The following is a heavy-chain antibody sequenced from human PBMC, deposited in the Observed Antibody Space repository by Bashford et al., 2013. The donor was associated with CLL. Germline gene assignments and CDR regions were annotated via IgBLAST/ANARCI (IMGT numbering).Heavy chain of an antibody. J-gene: IGHJ6*02. D-gene: IGHD3-22*01. Sequence: SDDPRPSTCAVYGGSFSGYYWSWIRHAPEGRGWSGLGKVNHSGSTNYNPSLKSRVTISVDTSKNQFSLKLSSVTAADTAVYYCARGPMIVVVINPGEPYYYYYYGMDVWGQGTTVTVSS. CDR3: ARGPMIVVVINPGEPYYYYYYGMDV. CDR2: VNHSGST. V-gene: IGHV4-34*01. CDR1: GGSFSGYY.